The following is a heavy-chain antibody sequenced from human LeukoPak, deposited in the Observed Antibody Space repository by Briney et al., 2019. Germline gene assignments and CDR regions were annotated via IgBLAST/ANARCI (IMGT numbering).Heavy chain of an antibody. J-gene: IGHJ4*02. CDR1: GFTFSSYA. V-gene: IGHV3-23*01. CDR2: ISGSGGRT. CDR3: AKDPLENSQEYFDY. Sequence: AESLRLSCAASGFTFSSYAMSWVRQAPGKGLEWVSAISGSGGRTYYADSVKGRFTISRDNSKNSLYLQMNTLRDEDTAIYYCAKDPLENSQEYFDYWGQGTLVTVSS. D-gene: IGHD2/OR15-2a*01.